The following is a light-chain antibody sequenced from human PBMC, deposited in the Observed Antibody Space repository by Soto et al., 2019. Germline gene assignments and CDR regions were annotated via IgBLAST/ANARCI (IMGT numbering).Light chain of an antibody. Sequence: QSALTQPASVSGSPGQSITISCTGTSSDVGSSDYVSWYRHHPGEVPKLMIYDVTNRPSGVSDRFSGSKSGNTASLTISGLQAEDEGDYYCSSYPRRTPLVFGGGTKLTVL. CDR2: DVT. J-gene: IGLJ2*01. CDR3: SSYPRRTPLV. CDR1: SSDVGSSDY. V-gene: IGLV2-14*03.